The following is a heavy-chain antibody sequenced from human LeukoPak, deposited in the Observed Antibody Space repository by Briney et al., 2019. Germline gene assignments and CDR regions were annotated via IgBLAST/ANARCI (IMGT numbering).Heavy chain of an antibody. CDR2: ISSSSSYI. CDR1: GFTFSSYS. J-gene: IGHJ6*02. CDR3: ARDDRYCSSTSCYTGMDV. D-gene: IGHD2-2*02. Sequence: GGSLRLSCAASGFTFSSYSMNWVRQAPGKGLEWVSSISSSSSYIYYADSVKGRFTISRGNAKNSLYLQMNSLRAEDTAVYYCARDDRYCSSTSCYTGMDVWGQGTTVTVSS. V-gene: IGHV3-21*01.